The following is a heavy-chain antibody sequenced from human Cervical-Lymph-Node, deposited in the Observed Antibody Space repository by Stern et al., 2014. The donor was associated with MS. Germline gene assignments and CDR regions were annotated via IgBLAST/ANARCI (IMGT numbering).Heavy chain of an antibody. CDR3: ARAEFGENYFDP. Sequence: QVQLQESGPGLVKPSETLSLTCTVSGGSVSSVTYYWSWNRQPPGKGLEWIGYIYDTGSTTYNPSPKSRVPIPVDTSKNHFSLKLNSVTASDTAVYYCARAEFGENYFDPWGQGTLVTVSS. V-gene: IGHV4-61*03. D-gene: IGHD1-7*01. CDR2: IYDTGST. CDR1: GGSVSSVTYY. J-gene: IGHJ5*02.